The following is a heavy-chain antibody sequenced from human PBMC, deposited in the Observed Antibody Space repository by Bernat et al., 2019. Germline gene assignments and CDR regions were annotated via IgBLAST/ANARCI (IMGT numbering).Heavy chain of an antibody. V-gene: IGHV3-15*01. D-gene: IGHD3-16*02. CDR1: GFTFSNAW. CDR3: TTDEGARFYDYIGGSYRSDDFDI. CDR2: IKSKTDGGTT. J-gene: IGHJ3*02. Sequence: EVQLVESGGGLVKPGGSLRLSCAASGFTFSNAWMSWVRQAPGKGLEWVGRIKSKTDGGTTDYAAPVKGGFTISRDDSKNTLYLQMNSLKTEDTAVYYCTTDEGARFYDYIGGSYRSDDFDIWGQGTLVTVSS.